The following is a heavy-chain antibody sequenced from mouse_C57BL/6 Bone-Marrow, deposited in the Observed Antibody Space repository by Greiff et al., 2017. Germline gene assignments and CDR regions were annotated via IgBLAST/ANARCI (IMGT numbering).Heavy chain of an antibody. CDR2: IDTSDSYT. CDR1: GYTFTSYW. D-gene: IGHD2-3*01. J-gene: IGHJ2*01. CDR3: ARDGYYSYYCDY. Sequence: QVQLQQPGAELVMPGASVKLSCKASGYTFTSYWLHWVKQRPGQGLEWIGEIDTSDSYTNTNQKFKSKSPLTVDKSSSTAYLQLSSRTSEYSAVYYFARDGYYSYYCDYWGQGTTLTVSS. V-gene: IGHV1-69*01.